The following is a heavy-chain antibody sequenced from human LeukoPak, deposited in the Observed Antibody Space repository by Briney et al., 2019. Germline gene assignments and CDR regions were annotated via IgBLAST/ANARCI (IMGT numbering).Heavy chain of an antibody. CDR1: GFTFSSYW. V-gene: IGHV3-7*01. Sequence: PAGTLSFSCAASGFTFSSYWMSWVRPAPGKGLMGGAKIKQDGSYRYYVDSVKGRFTISRDNGKNSLYLQMNSLRIDDTAVYFCARDVASWGGYTFAYWGQGTLVTVSS. CDR3: ARDVASWGGYTFAY. CDR2: IKQDGSYR. J-gene: IGHJ4*02. D-gene: IGHD5-12*01.